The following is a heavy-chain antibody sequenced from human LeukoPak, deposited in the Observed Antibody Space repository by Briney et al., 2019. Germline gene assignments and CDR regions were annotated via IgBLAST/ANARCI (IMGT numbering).Heavy chain of an antibody. CDR2: IYSGGNT. J-gene: IGHJ4*02. CDR1: GFTFGTYG. Sequence: GGSLRLSCEASGFTFGTYGMTWVRQAPGKGLEWVSVIYSGGNTYYAESVKGRFTISRDNSKNTLYLQMKSLRAEDTAVYYCARAATPYYFDYWGQGTLVTVAS. CDR3: ARAATPYYFDY. V-gene: IGHV3-53*01.